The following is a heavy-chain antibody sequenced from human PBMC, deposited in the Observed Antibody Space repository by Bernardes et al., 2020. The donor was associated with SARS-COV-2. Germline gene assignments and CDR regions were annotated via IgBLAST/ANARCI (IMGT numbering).Heavy chain of an antibody. D-gene: IGHD5-12*01. J-gene: IGHJ6*02. V-gene: IGHV1-69*04. Sequence: PSVKVSCKASGGTFSSYSISWVRQAPGQGLEWMGRIIPILGIANYAQKFQGRVTITADKSTSTAYMELSSLRSEDTAVYYCARDEVEGRGYSGYDYWDYGMDVWGQGTTVTVSS. CDR1: GGTFSSYS. CDR2: IIPILGIA. CDR3: ARDEVEGRGYSGYDYWDYGMDV.